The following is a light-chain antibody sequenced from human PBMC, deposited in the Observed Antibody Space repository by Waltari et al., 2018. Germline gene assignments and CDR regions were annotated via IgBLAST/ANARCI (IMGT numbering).Light chain of an antibody. CDR1: QSVDKN. CDR2: EAY. CDR3: QQREYWPIT. V-gene: IGKV3-11*01. Sequence: DIFLTQSPVTLSLSPGERATLSCRASQSVDKNLAWYRRKPGRAPRLLICEAYKRATGIPARFSGSGSGTDFTLTISSLEPDDFAVYYCQQREYWPITFGQGTRLDIK. J-gene: IGKJ5*01.